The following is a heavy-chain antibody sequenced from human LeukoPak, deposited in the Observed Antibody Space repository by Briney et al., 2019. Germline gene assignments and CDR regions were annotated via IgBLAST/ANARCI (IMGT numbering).Heavy chain of an antibody. CDR2: ISSSVSSI. J-gene: IGHJ4*02. CDR1: GFTFSRYE. V-gene: IGHV3-48*03. D-gene: IGHD5-12*01. CDR3: ARDEDMVATIPSFFDY. Sequence: QPGGALRLSCAASGFTFSRYEMNWVRQAPGKGLEGVSYISSSVSSIYYVDSVKGRFTIFRDNAKKSMYLQMKSLRAEDTAVYYCARDEDMVATIPSFFDYWGQGTLVTVSS.